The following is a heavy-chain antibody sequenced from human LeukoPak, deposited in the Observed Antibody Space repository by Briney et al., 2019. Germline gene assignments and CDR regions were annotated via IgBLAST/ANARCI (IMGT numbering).Heavy chain of an antibody. CDR2: ISSSGSTI. Sequence: GGSLRLSCAASGFTFSSYEMNWVRQAPGKGLEWASYISSSGSTIYYADSVKGRFTISRDNAKNSLYLQMNSLRAEDTAVYYCARPHPNYYYYYMDVWGKGTTVTISS. CDR3: ARPHPNYYYYYMDV. CDR1: GFTFSSYE. V-gene: IGHV3-48*03. J-gene: IGHJ6*03.